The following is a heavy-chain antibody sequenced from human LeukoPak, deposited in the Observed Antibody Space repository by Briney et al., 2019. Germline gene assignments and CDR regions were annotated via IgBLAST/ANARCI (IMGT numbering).Heavy chain of an antibody. V-gene: IGHV1-18*01. CDR3: ARSDGPTLAYCGGDCEHWVWFDP. D-gene: IGHD2-21*02. CDR1: GYTFTSYG. J-gene: IGHJ5*02. CDR2: ISAYNGNT. Sequence: ASVKVSCKASGYTFTSYGISWVRQAPGQGLEWMGWISAYNGNTNYAQKLQGRVTMTTDTSASTAYMELRSLRSDDTAVYYCARSDGPTLAYCGGDCEHWVWFDPWGQGTLATVSS.